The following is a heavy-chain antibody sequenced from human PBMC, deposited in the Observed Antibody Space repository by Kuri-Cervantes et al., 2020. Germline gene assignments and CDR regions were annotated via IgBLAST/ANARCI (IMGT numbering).Heavy chain of an antibody. CDR1: GFTFSSYS. D-gene: IGHD2-21*02. Sequence: GGSLRLSCAASGFTFSSYSMNWVRQAPGKGLEWVSSISSSSSYIYYADSVKGRFTISRDNAKNSLYLQMSSLRAEGTAVYYCARVGGGDCWDYWGQGTLVTVSS. J-gene: IGHJ4*02. V-gene: IGHV3-21*03. CDR2: ISSSSSYI. CDR3: ARVGGGDCWDY.